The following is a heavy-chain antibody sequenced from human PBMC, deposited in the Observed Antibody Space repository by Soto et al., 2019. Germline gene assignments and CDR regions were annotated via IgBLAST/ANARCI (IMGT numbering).Heavy chain of an antibody. CDR2: IYYSGST. J-gene: IGHJ4*02. CDR1: GGSISSGGYY. V-gene: IGHV4-31*03. Sequence: QVQLQESGPGLVKPSQTLSLTCTVSGGSISSGGYYWSWIRQHPGKGLEWFGYIYYSGSTYYNPSLTSRVTSSVDASTKEYSLKLSSVTAADTAVYYCAREGGHEYGDYYFDYWGQGPLVTVSS. CDR3: AREGGHEYGDYYFDY. D-gene: IGHD4-17*01.